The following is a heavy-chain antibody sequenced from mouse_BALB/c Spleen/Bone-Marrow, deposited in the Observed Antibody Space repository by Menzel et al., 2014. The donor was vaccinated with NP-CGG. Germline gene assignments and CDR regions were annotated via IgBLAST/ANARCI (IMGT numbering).Heavy chain of an antibody. CDR3: SRGRRDALDY. CDR1: GNTFTSYN. Sequence: QVQLQQSGAELVKPGPSVKLPCRASGNTFTSYNMYGGKQGPGKGFEGLGGFNPSNGGTNFNEKFKNKATLTVDKSSSTAYMQLSSLTSEDSAVYYCSRGRRDALDYWGQGTSVTVSS. J-gene: IGHJ4*01. CDR2: FNPSNGGT. V-gene: IGHV1S81*02.